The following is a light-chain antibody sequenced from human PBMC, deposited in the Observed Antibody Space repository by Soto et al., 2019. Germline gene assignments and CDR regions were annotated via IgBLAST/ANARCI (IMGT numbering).Light chain of an antibody. CDR1: SSNIGSTYD. Sequence: QSVLTQPPSVSGAPGQRVTISCTGRSSNIGSTYDVQWYQQLPGTAPKLLIHGNTDRPSGVPDRVSGSKSGTSASLAITGLQADDEADYYCQSYDDSLSVHYVCGTGTKLTVL. V-gene: IGLV1-40*01. J-gene: IGLJ1*01. CDR2: GNT. CDR3: QSYDDSLSVHYV.